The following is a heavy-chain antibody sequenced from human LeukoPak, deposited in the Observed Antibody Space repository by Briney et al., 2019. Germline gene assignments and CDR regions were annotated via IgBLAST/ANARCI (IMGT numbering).Heavy chain of an antibody. J-gene: IGHJ3*02. V-gene: IGHV3-21*01. CDR2: ISSSSSYI. Sequence: PGGSLRLSCAASGFTFSSYSMNWVRQAPGKGLEWVSSISSSSSYIYYADSVKGRFTISRDNAKNSLYLQMNSLRAEDTAVYYCARDSDADFGSYPCAFDIWGQGTMVTVSS. CDR3: ARDSDADFGSYPCAFDI. CDR1: GFTFSSYS. D-gene: IGHD3-3*01.